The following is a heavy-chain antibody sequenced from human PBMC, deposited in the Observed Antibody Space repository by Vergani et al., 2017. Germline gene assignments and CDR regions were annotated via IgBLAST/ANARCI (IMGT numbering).Heavy chain of an antibody. Sequence: QVQLVQSGDEMKKPGASVSVSCKASGYSFTTSGISWVRQAPGQGPEWMGWINGYNGNTKYAQNFQGRVTMTTDTSTSTAYMELRSLRSDDTAVYYCARVPFGYYDKGGYYPEYSQQWGQGTLVTVSA. CDR3: ARVPFGYYDKGGYYPEYSQQ. D-gene: IGHD3-22*01. J-gene: IGHJ1*01. V-gene: IGHV1-18*01. CDR1: GYSFTTSG. CDR2: INGYNGNT.